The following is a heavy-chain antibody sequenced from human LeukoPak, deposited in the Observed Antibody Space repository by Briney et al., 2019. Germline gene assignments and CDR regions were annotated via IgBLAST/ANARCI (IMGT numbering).Heavy chain of an antibody. CDR3: ARVSGDGYNFGWFDP. CDR1: GFTFSSYG. CDR2: IWYDGSNK. V-gene: IGHV3-33*01. D-gene: IGHD5-12*01. J-gene: IGHJ5*02. Sequence: GRSLRLSCAASGFTFSSYGMHWVRQAPGKGLEWVAVIWYDGSNKYYADSVKGRFTISRDNSKNTLYLQMNSLRAEDTAVYYCARVSGDGYNFGWFDPWGQGTLVTVSS.